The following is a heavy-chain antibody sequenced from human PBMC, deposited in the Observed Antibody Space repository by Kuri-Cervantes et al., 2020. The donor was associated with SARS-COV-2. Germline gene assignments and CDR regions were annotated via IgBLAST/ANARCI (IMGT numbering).Heavy chain of an antibody. J-gene: IGHJ4*02. D-gene: IGHD3-9*01. CDR1: GFTFSSYW. V-gene: IGHV3-30*18. CDR3: AKDCTYYDILTGYDY. Sequence: GESLKISCAASGFTFSSYWMSWVRQAPGKGLEWVAVISYDGSNKYYADSVKGRFTISRDNSKNTLYLQMNSLRAEDTAVYYCAKDCTYYDILTGYDYWGQGTLVTVSS. CDR2: ISYDGSNK.